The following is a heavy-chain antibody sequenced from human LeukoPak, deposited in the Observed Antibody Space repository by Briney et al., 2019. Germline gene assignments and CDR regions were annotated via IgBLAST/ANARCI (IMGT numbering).Heavy chain of an antibody. CDR1: GVTFSSYG. Sequence: GGSLRLSCAASGVTFSSYGMHWVRQAPGKGLERVAFIRYDGSNKYYADSVKGRFTISRDNSKNTLYLQMNSLRAEDTAVYYCAKARSGYYSPCDWGQGTLVTVSS. D-gene: IGHD3-3*01. CDR3: AKARSGYYSPCD. V-gene: IGHV3-30*02. J-gene: IGHJ4*02. CDR2: IRYDGSNK.